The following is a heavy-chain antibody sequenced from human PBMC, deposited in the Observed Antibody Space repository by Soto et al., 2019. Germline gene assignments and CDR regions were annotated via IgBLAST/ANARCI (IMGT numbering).Heavy chain of an antibody. V-gene: IGHV3-48*02. Sequence: GSLRLSCAASGFTFSSYSMNWVRQAPGKGLEWVSYISSSSSTIYYADSVKGRFTISRDNAKNSLYLQMNSLRDEDTAVYYCARSQGYCSGGSCYLSYYYYYGMDVWGQGTTVTVSS. D-gene: IGHD2-15*01. J-gene: IGHJ6*02. CDR2: ISSSSSTI. CDR1: GFTFSSYS. CDR3: ARSQGYCSGGSCYLSYYYYYGMDV.